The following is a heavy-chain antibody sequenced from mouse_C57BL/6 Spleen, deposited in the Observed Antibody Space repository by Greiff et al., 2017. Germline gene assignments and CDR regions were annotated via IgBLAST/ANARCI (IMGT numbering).Heavy chain of an antibody. Sequence: EVQLQQSGTVLARPGASVKMSCTTSGYTFTSYWMHWVKQRPGQGLEWIGAIYPGNSDTCYNQKFKGKAKLTAVTSASTAYMELSSLTNEDSAVYYCTKAYDRNYEFAYWGQGTLVTVSA. J-gene: IGHJ3*01. CDR2: IYPGNSDT. CDR3: TKAYDRNYEFAY. V-gene: IGHV1-5*01. CDR1: GYTFTSYW. D-gene: IGHD2-5*01.